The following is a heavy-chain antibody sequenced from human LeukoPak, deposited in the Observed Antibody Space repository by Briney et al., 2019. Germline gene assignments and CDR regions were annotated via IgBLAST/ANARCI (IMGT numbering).Heavy chain of an antibody. V-gene: IGHV4-39*07. CDR2: IYYSGST. CDR1: GGSISSSSYY. D-gene: IGHD6-13*01. CDR3: ATLQLAYYFDY. J-gene: IGHJ4*02. Sequence: SETLSLTCTVSGGSISSSSYYWGWIRQPPGKGLEWIGSIYYSGSTNYNPSLKSRVTMSVDTSKNQFSLKLSSVTAADTAVYYCATLQLAYYFDYWGQGTLVTVSS.